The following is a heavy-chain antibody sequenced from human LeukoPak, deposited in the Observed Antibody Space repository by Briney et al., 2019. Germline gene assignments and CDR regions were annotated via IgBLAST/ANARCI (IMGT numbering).Heavy chain of an antibody. CDR1: GFTFSGFA. CDR2: IRYDGSNK. J-gene: IGHJ4*02. D-gene: IGHD2-15*01. CDR3: AKDPIVV. V-gene: IGHV3-30*02. Sequence: GGTLRLSCAASGFTFSGFAMSWIRQAPGKGLEWVAFIRYDGSNKYYADSVKGRFTISRDNSKNTLYLQMNSLRAEDTAVYYCAKDPIVVWGQGTLVTVSS.